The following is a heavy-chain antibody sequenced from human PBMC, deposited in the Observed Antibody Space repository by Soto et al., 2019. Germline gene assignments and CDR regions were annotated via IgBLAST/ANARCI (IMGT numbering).Heavy chain of an antibody. CDR2: INPNSGGT. D-gene: IGHD3-10*01. CDR1: GYTFTGYY. V-gene: IGHV1-2*02. J-gene: IGHJ5*02. CDR3: ARGLMGRGSPYKPNWFDP. Sequence: ASVKVSCKASGYTFTGYYMHWLRQAPGQGLEWMGWINPNSGGTNYAQKFQGRVTITADESTSTAYMELSSLRSEDTAVYYCARGLMGRGSPYKPNWFDPWGQGTLVTVSS.